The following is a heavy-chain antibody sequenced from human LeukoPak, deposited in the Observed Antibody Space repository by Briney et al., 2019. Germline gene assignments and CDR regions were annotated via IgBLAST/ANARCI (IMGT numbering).Heavy chain of an antibody. CDR1: GGTFSSYA. V-gene: IGHV1-69*04. J-gene: IGHJ4*02. Sequence: SVKVSFKASGGTFSSYAISWVRQAPGQGLEWMGRIIPILGIANYAQKFQGRVTITADKSTSTAYMELSSLRSEDTAVYYCARALVPYDYVWGSYRRSTGFDYWGQGTLVTVSS. CDR3: ARALVPYDYVWGSYRRSTGFDY. CDR2: IIPILGIA. D-gene: IGHD3-16*02.